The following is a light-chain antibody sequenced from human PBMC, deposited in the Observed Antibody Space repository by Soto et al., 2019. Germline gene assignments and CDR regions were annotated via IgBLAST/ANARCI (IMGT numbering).Light chain of an antibody. CDR2: VGIVGIVG. CDR1: SGYSNYK. V-gene: IGLV9-49*01. J-gene: IGLJ2*01. CDR3: GADHGDGSNFV. Sequence: QSALTQPPSASASLGASVTLTCTLSSGYSNYKVDWYQQRPGKGPRFVMRVGIVGIVGSKGDGIPDRFSVLGSGLNRYLTIKNIQEEDESDYHCGADHGDGSNFVFGGGTKLTVL.